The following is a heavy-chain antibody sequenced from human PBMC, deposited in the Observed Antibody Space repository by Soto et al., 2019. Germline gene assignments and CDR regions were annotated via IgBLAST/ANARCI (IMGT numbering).Heavy chain of an antibody. D-gene: IGHD3-22*01. Sequence: QVQLVQSGAEVKKPGSSVKVSCKASGGTFSSYAISWVRQAPGQGLEWMGGIIPIFGTANYAQKFQGRVTITAGESTGPAYMELRSLRSEDTAVYYCARVQFPYYYDSSGYYPFSTWGQGTLVTVSS. CDR3: ARVQFPYYYDSSGYYPFST. V-gene: IGHV1-69*12. CDR1: GGTFSSYA. CDR2: IIPIFGTA. J-gene: IGHJ5*02.